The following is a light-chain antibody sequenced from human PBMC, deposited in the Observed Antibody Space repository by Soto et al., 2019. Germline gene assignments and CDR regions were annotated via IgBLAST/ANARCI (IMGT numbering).Light chain of an antibody. CDR1: QSVDND. V-gene: IGKV3-20*01. J-gene: IGKJ5*01. Sequence: ETVLTQSPATLSLSPGESATLSCRASQSVDNDLAWYQQKPGQAPRLLIFGASKRATGIPDRFSGSGSGRDFTLTISGLEPEDFAVYYCQQYGSSPLISFGQGTRLEIK. CDR2: GAS. CDR3: QQYGSSPLIS.